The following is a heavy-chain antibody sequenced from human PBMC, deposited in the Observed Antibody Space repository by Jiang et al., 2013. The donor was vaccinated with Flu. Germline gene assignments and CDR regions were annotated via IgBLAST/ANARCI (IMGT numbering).Heavy chain of an antibody. CDR2: ISSEGSTT. Sequence: VQLVESGGGVVQPGRSLRLSCAASGFTFSSYGIHWVRQAPGKGLEWLAVISSEGSTTFYADAVKGRFTISRDNSQNTLYLQMNSLRAEDTAVYYCAKDRPPYCSSTSCYTGILDYWGQGTLVTVSS. J-gene: IGHJ4*02. V-gene: IGHV3-30*18. CDR3: AKDRPPYCSSTSCYTGILDY. D-gene: IGHD2-2*02. CDR1: GFTFSSYG.